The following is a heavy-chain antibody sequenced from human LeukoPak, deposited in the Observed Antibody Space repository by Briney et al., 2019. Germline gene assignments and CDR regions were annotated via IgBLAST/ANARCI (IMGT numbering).Heavy chain of an antibody. D-gene: IGHD2/OR15-2a*01. CDR2: VHSDGTTT. V-gene: IGHV3-74*01. CDR3: AKGALTYYYYGMDV. Sequence: PGGSLRLSCAASGSSFSRFWMHWVRLAPGKGLEWVSRVHSDGTTTNYADSVKGRFTISRDNAKNTLYLQMNSLRAEDTAVYYCAKGALTYYYYGMDVWGQGTTVTVSS. J-gene: IGHJ6*02. CDR1: GSSFSRFW.